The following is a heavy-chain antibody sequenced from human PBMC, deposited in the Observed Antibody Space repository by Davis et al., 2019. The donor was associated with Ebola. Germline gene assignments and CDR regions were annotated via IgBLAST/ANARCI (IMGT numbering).Heavy chain of an antibody. Sequence: SETLSLTCSVSAGSISSNNWWSWVRQPPGKGLEWIGEISQSGSANYNPSLKSRFTISLDTSKNQFSPRLSSVTAADTAVYYCARSHSDWLLPFDSWGQGTLATVSS. CDR3: ARSHSDWLLPFDS. CDR1: AGSISSNNW. D-gene: IGHD3-9*01. CDR2: ISQSGSA. V-gene: IGHV4-4*02. J-gene: IGHJ4*02.